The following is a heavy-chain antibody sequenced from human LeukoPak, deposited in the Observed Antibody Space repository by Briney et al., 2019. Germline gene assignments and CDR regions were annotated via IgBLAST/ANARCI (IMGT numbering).Heavy chain of an antibody. CDR1: GFTFSNFW. V-gene: IGHV3-74*01. CDR2: IYGDGSFT. CDR3: ARVYETSGYLY. Sequence: GGSLRLSCAASGFTFSNFWMHWVRQAPGKGLVWVALIYGDGSFTRYADSVKGRFTISRDNAKNTVYLQMNSLRVEDTAVYYCARVYETSGYLYWGQGSLVTVSS. D-gene: IGHD3-22*01. J-gene: IGHJ4*02.